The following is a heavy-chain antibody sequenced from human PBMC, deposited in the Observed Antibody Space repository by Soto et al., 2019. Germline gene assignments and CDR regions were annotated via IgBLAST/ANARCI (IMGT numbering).Heavy chain of an antibody. J-gene: IGHJ4*02. CDR2: IYYSGST. V-gene: IGHV4-59*01. CDR1: GGSISSYY. Sequence: QVQLQESGPGLVKPSETLSLTCTVSGGSISSYYWSWIRQPPGKGLEWIGYIYYSGSTNYNPSLKIRVTISVDTSKNQFSLKLSSVTAADTAVYYCARASHGDYYPFDYWGQGTLVTVSS. CDR3: ARASHGDYYPFDY. D-gene: IGHD4-17*01.